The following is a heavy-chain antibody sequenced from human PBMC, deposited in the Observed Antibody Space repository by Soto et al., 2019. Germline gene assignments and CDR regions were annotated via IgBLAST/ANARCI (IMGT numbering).Heavy chain of an antibody. CDR2: IIPILGIA. V-gene: IGHV1-69*02. D-gene: IGHD5-12*01. J-gene: IGHJ4*02. Sequence: SVKVSCKASGGTFSSYTISWVRQAPGQGLEWMGRIIPILGIANYAQKFQGRVTITADKSTSTAYMELSSLRSEDTAVYYCASSWMVATSSIYFDFWSQGTLVTVSS. CDR3: ASSWMVATSSIYFDF. CDR1: GGTFSSYT.